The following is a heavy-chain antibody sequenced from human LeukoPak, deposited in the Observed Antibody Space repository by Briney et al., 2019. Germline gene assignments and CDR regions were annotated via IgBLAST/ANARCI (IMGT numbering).Heavy chain of an antibody. V-gene: IGHV3-30*02. Sequence: GGTLRLSCAGSGFSFSSCGMHWVRQAPAKGLEWMAFIRSDGSNKYYADSVKGRFTISRDNSKNTLYLQMNSLRAEDTAVYYCARILDSAWGELGYWGQGTLVTVSS. CDR3: ARILDSAWGELGY. D-gene: IGHD6-19*01. CDR1: GFSFSSCG. CDR2: IRSDGSNK. J-gene: IGHJ4*02.